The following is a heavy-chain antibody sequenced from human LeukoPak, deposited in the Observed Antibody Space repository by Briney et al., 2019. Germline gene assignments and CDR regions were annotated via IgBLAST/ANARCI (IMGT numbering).Heavy chain of an antibody. CDR1: GFTFSSYS. CDR3: ARESTYDFWSGWNFDY. J-gene: IGHJ4*02. V-gene: IGHV3-21*01. CDR2: ISSSSSYI. D-gene: IGHD3-3*01. Sequence: GGSLRLSCAASGFTFSSYSMNWGRQAPGKGLEWVSSISSSSSYIYYADSVKGRFTISRDNAKNSLYLPMNSLRAEDTAVYYCARESTYDFWSGWNFDYWGQGTLVTVSS.